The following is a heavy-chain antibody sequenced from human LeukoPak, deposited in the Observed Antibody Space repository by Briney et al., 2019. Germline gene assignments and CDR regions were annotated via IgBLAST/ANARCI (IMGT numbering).Heavy chain of an antibody. CDR1: GDSISNYA. D-gene: IGHD3-16*01. V-gene: IGHV1-69*13. Sequence: ASVKVSCKASGDSISNYAVSWVRQAPGQGFEWMGGIIPIFGTADYAQKFQGRVTITADQSTSTTYMALSSLKSEDTATYYCTTRACHAGGCSSSFYYYYGLHFWGQGTTVSVSS. CDR2: IIPIFGTA. J-gene: IGHJ6*02. CDR3: TTRACHAGGCSSSFYYYYGLHF.